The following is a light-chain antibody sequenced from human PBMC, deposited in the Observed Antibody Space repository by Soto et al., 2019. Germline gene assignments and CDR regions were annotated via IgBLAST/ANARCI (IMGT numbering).Light chain of an antibody. V-gene: IGKV2-28*01. CDR3: MQTLQPPYI. Sequence: DIVLTQSPLSLPVTPGEPASISCRSDQSLLHSNGYTYLDWYLQKPGQSPQLLIYLGFNRASEVPDRFSGSGSGTDFTLKISRVEAEDDGFYYCMQTLQPPYIFGQGTKLDI. CDR2: LGF. CDR1: QSLLHSNGYTY. J-gene: IGKJ2*01.